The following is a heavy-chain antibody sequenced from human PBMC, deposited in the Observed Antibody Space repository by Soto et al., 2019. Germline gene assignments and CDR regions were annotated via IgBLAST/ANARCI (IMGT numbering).Heavy chain of an antibody. D-gene: IGHD2-2*02. V-gene: IGHV1-69*06. Sequence: QVQLVQSGAEVKKPGSSVKVSCKASGGTFSSYAISWVRQAPGQGLEWMGGIIPIFGTANYAQKFQGRVAITADKSPRRAYMERSSLGSGDTAVYYCARGPGGYCSSTSCYIYYYGMDVWGQGTTVTVSS. J-gene: IGHJ6*02. CDR1: GGTFSSYA. CDR2: IIPIFGTA. CDR3: ARGPGGYCSSTSCYIYYYGMDV.